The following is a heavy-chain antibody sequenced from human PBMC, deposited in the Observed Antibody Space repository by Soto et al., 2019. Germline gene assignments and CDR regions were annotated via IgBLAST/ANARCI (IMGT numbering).Heavy chain of an antibody. D-gene: IGHD3-3*01. J-gene: IGHJ6*02. CDR2: INHSGST. CDR3: ARRWSSFYGMDV. V-gene: IGHV4-34*01. CDR1: GGSFSGYY. Sequence: SETLSLTCAVYGGSFSGYYWSWIRQPPGKGLEWVGEINHSGSTNYNPSLMSRVTISVDTSKNQFSLKMSSVTAADTAVYYCARRWSSFYGMDVWGQGTTVTVSS.